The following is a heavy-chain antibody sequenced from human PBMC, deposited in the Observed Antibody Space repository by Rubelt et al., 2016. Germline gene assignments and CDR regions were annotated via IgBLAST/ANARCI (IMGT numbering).Heavy chain of an antibody. Sequence: YAMSWVRQAPGKGLECVSGISGGGTTYYADSVKGRFTISRDNSKNTLYLQMNSLRAEDTALYYCALTSYAFDDWGQGTMVTVSS. D-gene: IGHD4/OR15-4a*01. CDR1: YA. V-gene: IGHV3-23*01. CDR2: ISGGGTT. CDR3: ALTSYAFDD. J-gene: IGHJ3*01.